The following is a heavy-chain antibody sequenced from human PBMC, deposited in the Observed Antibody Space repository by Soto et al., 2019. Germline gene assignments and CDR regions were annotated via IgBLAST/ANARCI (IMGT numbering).Heavy chain of an antibody. Sequence: ASVKVSCKASGFTFSNYGLNWVRQAPGQGLEWMGWVSANNGHTNYAQNLQGRVSMTTDTSTSTAYMELRGLTFDDTAVYYCARDIESVTAKHFFYYYAMDVCGQGTTFTVSS. D-gene: IGHD2-8*01. CDR2: VSANNGHT. J-gene: IGHJ6*02. CDR1: GFTFSNYG. CDR3: ARDIESVTAKHFFYYYAMDV. V-gene: IGHV1-18*01.